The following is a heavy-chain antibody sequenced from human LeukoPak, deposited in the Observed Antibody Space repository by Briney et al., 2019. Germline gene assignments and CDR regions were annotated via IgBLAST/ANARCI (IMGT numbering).Heavy chain of an antibody. V-gene: IGHV3-23*01. CDR2: ISGSGGST. Sequence: GGSLRLSCAASGFTFSSYAMSWVRQAPGKGLEWVSAISGSGGSTYYADSVKGRFTISRDNSKNTLYLQMNSPRAEDTAVYYCAKDGGVYYYDSSGYYPDWGQGTLVTVSS. J-gene: IGHJ4*02. CDR3: AKDGGVYYYDSSGYYPD. CDR1: GFTFSSYA. D-gene: IGHD3-22*01.